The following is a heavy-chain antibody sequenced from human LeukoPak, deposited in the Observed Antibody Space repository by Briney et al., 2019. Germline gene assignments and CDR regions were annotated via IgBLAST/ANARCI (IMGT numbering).Heavy chain of an antibody. D-gene: IGHD3-9*01. J-gene: IGHJ4*02. CDR2: IRGTVDNT. CDR1: GFTFSNYA. V-gene: IGHV3-23*01. Sequence: GGSLRLSCAASGFTFSNYAMGWVRQAPGKGLEWVSSIRGTVDNTHYADAVKGRFTISRDISKNTPYLQMNSLRAEDTARYYCAKASTRDTGYYFDSWGQGTLVTVSS. CDR3: AKASTRDTGYYFDS.